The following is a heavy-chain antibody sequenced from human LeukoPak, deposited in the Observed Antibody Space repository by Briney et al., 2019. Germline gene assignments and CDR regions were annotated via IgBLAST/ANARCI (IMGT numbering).Heavy chain of an antibody. CDR2: IRYDGSNK. Sequence: GGSLRLSCVPSGFSVSGNYMTWVRQAPGKGLEWVAFIRYDGSNKYYADSVKGRFTISRDNSKNTLYLQMNSLRAEDTAVYYCAKDPRLLVSEYFQHWGQGTLVTVSS. J-gene: IGHJ1*01. CDR3: AKDPRLLVSEYFQH. V-gene: IGHV3-30*02. D-gene: IGHD2-21*01. CDR1: GFSVSGNY.